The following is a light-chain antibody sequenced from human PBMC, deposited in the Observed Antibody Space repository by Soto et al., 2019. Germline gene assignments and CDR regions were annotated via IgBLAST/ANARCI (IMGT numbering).Light chain of an antibody. CDR2: AAS. Sequence: DIKSTHPPSSLSASETDRVTITCRATQNISNYINWYQQKPGKAPQVLIYAASSLQSGVPSRFSGSKSGTDFTLTISSLQPEDFATYYCQQSYSTPLTFGGGTKVDIK. J-gene: IGKJ4*01. CDR3: QQSYSTPLT. CDR1: QNISNY. V-gene: IGKV1-39*01.